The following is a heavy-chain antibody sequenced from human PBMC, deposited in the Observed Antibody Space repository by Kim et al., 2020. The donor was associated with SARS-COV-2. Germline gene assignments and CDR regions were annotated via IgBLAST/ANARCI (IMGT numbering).Heavy chain of an antibody. CDR2: IYPGDSDT. D-gene: IGHD2-15*01. CDR3: ARGYCSGGSCQNYFDY. Sequence: GESLKISCKGSGYSFTSYWIGWVRQMPGKGLEWMGIIYPGDSDTRYSPSFQGQVTISADKSISTAYLQWSSLKASDTAMYYCARGYCSGGSCQNYFDYWGQGTLVTVSS. CDR1: GYSFTSYW. J-gene: IGHJ4*02. V-gene: IGHV5-51*01.